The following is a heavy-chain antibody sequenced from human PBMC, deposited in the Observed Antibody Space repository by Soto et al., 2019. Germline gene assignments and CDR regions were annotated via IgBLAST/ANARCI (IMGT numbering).Heavy chain of an antibody. D-gene: IGHD3-3*01. CDR3: ARKNDFSRGSFYYSGLDV. J-gene: IGHJ6*02. V-gene: IGHV4-31*03. Sequence: QMQLQESGPGLVKPSQTLSLTCTVSGGSISSGGYYWSWIRQLPGKGLEWIGYIYRSGNAYYNPSLESRLTISVDTYKNQFSLKRSSVTAADTAVYCGARKNDFSRGSFYYSGLDVWGHGTTVTVSS. CDR2: IYRSGNA. CDR1: GGSISSGGYY.